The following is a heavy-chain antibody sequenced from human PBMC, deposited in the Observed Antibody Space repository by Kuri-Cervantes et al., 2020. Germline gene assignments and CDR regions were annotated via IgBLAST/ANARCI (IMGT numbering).Heavy chain of an antibody. CDR3: ARGRAPRRLRDPCFDY. CDR1: GGSISSYY. CDR2: ISYRGST. J-gene: IGHJ4*02. V-gene: IGHV4-39*01. Sequence: SETLSLTCTVSGGSISSYYWGWIRQSPGKRLEWIGTISYRGSTYYNPSLKSRVTISVDTSKNQFSLKLSSVTAADTAVYYCARGRAPRRLRDPCFDYWGQGTLVTVSS.